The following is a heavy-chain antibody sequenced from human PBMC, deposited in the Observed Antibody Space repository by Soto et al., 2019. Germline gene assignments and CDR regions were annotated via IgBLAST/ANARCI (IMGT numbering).Heavy chain of an antibody. J-gene: IGHJ4*02. CDR1: GFTFDDYG. CDR3: ARSTDYYDSSGYTSGYFDY. D-gene: IGHD3-22*01. Sequence: GGSLRLSCAASGFTFDDYGMIWVRQAPGKGLEWVPGINWNGGSTGYADSVKGRFTISRDNAKNSLYLQMNSLRAEDTALYYCARSTDYYDSSGYTSGYFDYWGQGTLVTVSS. V-gene: IGHV3-20*04. CDR2: INWNGGST.